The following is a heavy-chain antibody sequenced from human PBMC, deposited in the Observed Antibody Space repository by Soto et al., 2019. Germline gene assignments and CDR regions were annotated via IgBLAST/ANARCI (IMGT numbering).Heavy chain of an antibody. J-gene: IGHJ6*02. CDR2: IYYSGST. V-gene: IGHV4-39*02. Sequence: PSETLSLTCTVSGGSVSSSSYYWGWVRQPPGKGLEWIGSIYYSGSTHYNPSLESRVTISVDTSKNHFTLKLSSVTAADTAVYYCARVDCGGDCKEYYYYSGMDVWGQGTTVTVSS. CDR1: GGSVSSSSYY. D-gene: IGHD2-21*02. CDR3: ARVDCGGDCKEYYYYSGMDV.